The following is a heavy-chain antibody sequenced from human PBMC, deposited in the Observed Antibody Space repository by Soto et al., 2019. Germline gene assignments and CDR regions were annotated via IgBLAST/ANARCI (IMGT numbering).Heavy chain of an antibody. J-gene: IGHJ6*02. V-gene: IGHV3-30*04. Sequence: QVQLVESGGGVVQPGRSLRLSCAASGFIFSDYGMNWVRQAPVKGLEWAAFISYDGRDEYYADSVKGRITISRDNSKNPPFLQINSLGDDDTAVYYCVRKVSRMDYSLYGMDVWGQGNTVTVSS. CDR2: ISYDGRDE. D-gene: IGHD2-8*01. CDR3: VRKVSRMDYSLYGMDV. CDR1: GFIFSDYG.